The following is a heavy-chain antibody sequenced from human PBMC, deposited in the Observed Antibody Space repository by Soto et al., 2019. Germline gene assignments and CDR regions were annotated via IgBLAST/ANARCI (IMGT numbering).Heavy chain of an antibody. D-gene: IGHD3-10*01. CDR1: GGSISSGGYY. CDR3: ARVPTYYYGSRFDP. V-gene: IGHV4-31*03. J-gene: IGHJ5*02. CDR2: IYYSGST. Sequence: SETLSLTCTVSGGSISSGGYYWSWIRQHPGKGLEWIGYIYYSGSTYYNPSLKSRVTISVDTSKNQFSLKLSSVTAADTAVYYCARVPTYYYGSRFDPWGQGTLITVSS.